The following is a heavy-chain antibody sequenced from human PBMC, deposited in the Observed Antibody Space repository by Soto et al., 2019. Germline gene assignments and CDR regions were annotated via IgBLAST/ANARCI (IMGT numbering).Heavy chain of an antibody. V-gene: IGHV4-59*01. CDR1: GGSISSYY. D-gene: IGHD3-16*02. CDR2: IYYSGST. J-gene: IGHJ5*02. CDR3: ARSPPSIWGSYRQALNWFDP. Sequence: SETLSLTCTVSGGSISSYYWSWIRQPPGKGLEWIGYIYYSGSTNYNPSLKSRVTISVDTSKNQFSLKLSSVTAADTAVYYCARSPPSIWGSYRQALNWFDPWGQGTLVTVS.